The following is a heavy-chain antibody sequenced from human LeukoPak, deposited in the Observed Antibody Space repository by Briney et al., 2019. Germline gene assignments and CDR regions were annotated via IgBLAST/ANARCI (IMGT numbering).Heavy chain of an antibody. D-gene: IGHD3-10*01. J-gene: IGHJ4*02. CDR3: ARDPGASVFDY. CDR1: GGSISSYY. CDR2: IYYSGST. V-gene: IGHV4-59*01. Sequence: SETLSLTCTVSGGSISSYYWXXXXXXPXXXXXWIGYIYYSGSTNYNPSLKSRVXXSVXXXXNQFSLKLSSVTAADTAVYYCARDPGASVFDYWGQGTLVTVSS.